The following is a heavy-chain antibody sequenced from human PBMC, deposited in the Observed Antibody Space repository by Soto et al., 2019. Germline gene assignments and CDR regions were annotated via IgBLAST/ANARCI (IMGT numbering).Heavy chain of an antibody. V-gene: IGHV3-30-3*01. CDR2: VTSDGSNK. J-gene: IGHJ3*01. CDR1: VFTFSTYA. D-gene: IGHD3-22*01. Sequence: RGALLVSCAASVFTFSTYALHWVRQAPGKGLKWVATVTSDGSNKYHADSVEGRFTISRDDSKNTLYLQLNSLRAEDTAVYYCGRITLKNSVDTFDFWGQGTMVTVSS. CDR3: GRITLKNSVDTFDF.